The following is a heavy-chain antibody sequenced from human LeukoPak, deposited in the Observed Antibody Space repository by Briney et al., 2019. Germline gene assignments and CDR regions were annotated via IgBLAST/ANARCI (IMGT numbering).Heavy chain of an antibody. CDR1: GYTFTSYD. J-gene: IGHJ3*02. CDR3: ARATTRLLDAFDI. D-gene: IGHD1-7*01. CDR2: MNPNSGNT. V-gene: IGHV1-8*01. Sequence: GASVKVSCKASGYTFTSYDINWVRQATGQGLEWMGWMNPNSGNTGYAQKFQGRVTITADESTSTAYMELSSLRSEDTAVYYCARATTRLLDAFDIWGQGTMVTVSS.